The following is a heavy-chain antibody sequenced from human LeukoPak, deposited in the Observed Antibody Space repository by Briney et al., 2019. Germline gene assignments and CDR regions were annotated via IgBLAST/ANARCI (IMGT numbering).Heavy chain of an antibody. D-gene: IGHD2-21*02. CDR3: AKARIVVMTAPIDY. CDR1: GFTFSTYA. V-gene: IGHV3-23*01. CDR2: ITGSGGTT. Sequence: GGSLRLSCAASGFTFSTYAMSWVCQAPGKGLNWVSTITGSGGTTYYADSVKGRFTISRDNSKNTLFLQMNSLRAEDTAVYYCAKARIVVMTAPIDYWGQGTLVTVSS. J-gene: IGHJ4*02.